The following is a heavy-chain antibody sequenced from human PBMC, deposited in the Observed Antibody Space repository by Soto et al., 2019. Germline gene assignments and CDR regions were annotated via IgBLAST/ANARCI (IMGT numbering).Heavy chain of an antibody. Sequence: PGGSLRLSCAASGVTFSDHAMSWVRQAPGKGLEWVSGISADGVTTYSADSMEGHFTISRDNSKSTLFLQMNSLRAEDTATYYCAKGVSRANWNYFDYWGQGALVTVSS. CDR2: ISADGVTT. CDR3: AKGVSRANWNYFDY. V-gene: IGHV3-23*01. CDR1: GVTFSDHA. J-gene: IGHJ4*02. D-gene: IGHD1-20*01.